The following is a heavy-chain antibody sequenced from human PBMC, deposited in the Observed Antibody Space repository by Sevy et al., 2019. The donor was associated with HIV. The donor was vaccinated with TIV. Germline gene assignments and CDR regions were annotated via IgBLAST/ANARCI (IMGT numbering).Heavy chain of an antibody. V-gene: IGHV4-61*02. Sequence: SETLSLTCTVSGGSISSGSYYWSWIRQPAGKGLEWIGRIYTSGSTNYNPSLKSRVTLSVDTSKNQFSLKLSSVTAAETAVYYCAREGSTWAGWFDPWGQGTLVTVSS. D-gene: IGHD2-2*01. CDR2: IYTSGST. CDR3: AREGSTWAGWFDP. CDR1: GGSISSGSYY. J-gene: IGHJ5*02.